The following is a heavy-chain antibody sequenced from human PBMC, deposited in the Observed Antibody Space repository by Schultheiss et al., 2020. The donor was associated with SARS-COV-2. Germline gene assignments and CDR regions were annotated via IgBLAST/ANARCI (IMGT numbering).Heavy chain of an antibody. V-gene: IGHV3-74*01. J-gene: IGHJ4*02. Sequence: GGSLRLSCSASGFTFSSYDMHWVRQAPGKGLEWVSRVNSDGSTTTYADSVKGRFTMSRDNAKNTLYLQMNSLRAEDTAVYYCARERGWDLYYFDYWGQGTLVTVSS. CDR1: GFTFSSYD. CDR2: VNSDGSTT. D-gene: IGHD6-19*01. CDR3: ARERGWDLYYFDY.